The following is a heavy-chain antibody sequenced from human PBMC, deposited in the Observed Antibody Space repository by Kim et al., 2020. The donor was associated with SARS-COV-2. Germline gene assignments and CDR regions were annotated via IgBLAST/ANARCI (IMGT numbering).Heavy chain of an antibody. J-gene: IGHJ6*03. CDR1: GGTFSSYA. V-gene: IGHV1-69*04. CDR2: IIPIFGIA. CDR3: ARHTRDISPGPSYSYYYID. Sequence: SVKVSCKASGGTFSSYAISWVRQAPGQGLEWMGRIIPIFGIANYAQKFQGRVTITADKSTSTAYMELSSLRSEDTAVYYCARHTRDISPGPSYSYYYID. D-gene: IGHD2-15*01.